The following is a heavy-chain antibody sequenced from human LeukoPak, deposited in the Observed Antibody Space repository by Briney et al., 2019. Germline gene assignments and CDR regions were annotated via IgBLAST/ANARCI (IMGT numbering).Heavy chain of an antibody. D-gene: IGHD3-10*02. CDR1: GFTFSSLW. CDR2: IKQDGSEK. V-gene: IGHV3-7*01. J-gene: IGHJ6*04. Sequence: GGSLRLSCAASGFTFSSLWMTWVRQAPGKGQELVATIKQDGSEKYYVDSVKGRFTISRDNAKNSLYLQMNSLRAEDTAVYYCAELGITMIGGVWGKGTTVTISS. CDR3: AELGITMIGGV.